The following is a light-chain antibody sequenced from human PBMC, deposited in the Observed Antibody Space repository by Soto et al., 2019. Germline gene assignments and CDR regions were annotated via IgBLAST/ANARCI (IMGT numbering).Light chain of an antibody. CDR1: QDISNY. J-gene: IGKJ5*01. CDR2: DAS. Sequence: DIQMTQSPSSLSASVGDRVTITCQASQDISNYLNWYQQKPGKAPKLLIYDASNLETGVPSRFSGSVSGTDFTFTISSLQPEDIATYYCQQYDNLPPKVTFGQGTRLEIK. CDR3: QQYDNLPPKVT. V-gene: IGKV1-33*01.